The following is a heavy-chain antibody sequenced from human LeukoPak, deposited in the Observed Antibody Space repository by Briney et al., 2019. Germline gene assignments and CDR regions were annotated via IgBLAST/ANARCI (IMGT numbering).Heavy chain of an antibody. Sequence: ASVKVSCKASGYTFTSDYMHWVRQAPGQGLEWMGIINPSGGSTSYAQKFQGRVTMTRDTSTSTVYMELSSLRSEDTAVYYCAREEVVVVPAATLNWFDPWGQGTLVTVSS. J-gene: IGHJ5*02. D-gene: IGHD2-2*01. CDR2: INPSGGST. V-gene: IGHV1-46*03. CDR3: AREEVVVVPAATLNWFDP. CDR1: GYTFTSDY.